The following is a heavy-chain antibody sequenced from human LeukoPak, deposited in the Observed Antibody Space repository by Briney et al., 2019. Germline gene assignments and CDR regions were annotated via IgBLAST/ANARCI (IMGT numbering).Heavy chain of an antibody. CDR1: GASIRSTSYY. Sequence: SETLSLTCTVSGASIRSTSYYRGWIRQPPGKGLEWIGTIYYDGTTYYKPSLKSRVTLSVDTSKNQFSLRLNSVTAADTAVYYCVKAAVFGVVIRPPGVPMDVWGQGTTVTVSS. CDR2: IYYDGTT. CDR3: VKAAVFGVVIRPPGVPMDV. V-gene: IGHV4-39*01. J-gene: IGHJ6*02. D-gene: IGHD3-3*01.